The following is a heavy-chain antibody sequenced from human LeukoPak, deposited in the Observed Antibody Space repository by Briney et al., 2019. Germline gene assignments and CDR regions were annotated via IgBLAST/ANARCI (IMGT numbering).Heavy chain of an antibody. V-gene: IGHV4-34*01. D-gene: IGHD6-13*01. J-gene: IGHJ4*02. CDR2: INHSGST. Sequence: SETLSLTCAVYGGAFSGYYWSWIRQPPGKGLEWIGEINHSGSTNYNPSLKSRVTISVDTSKNQFSLKLSSVTAADTAVYYCARGRGRVAAAGTSFDYWGQGTLVTVS. CDR1: GGAFSGYY. CDR3: ARGRGRVAAAGTSFDY.